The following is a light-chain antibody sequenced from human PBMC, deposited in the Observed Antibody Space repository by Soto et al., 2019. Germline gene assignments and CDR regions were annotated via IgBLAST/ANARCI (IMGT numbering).Light chain of an antibody. CDR3: CSNAGSYPFV. J-gene: IGLJ1*01. V-gene: IGLV2-11*01. Sequence: QSVLTQPRSVSGSPGRSVTISCTGTSSDVGGYNYVSWYQHHTGKAPKLMIYDVDKRPSGVPGRFSGSKSGNTASLTISGLQAEDEADYYCCSNAGSYPFVFGTGTKVTVL. CDR2: DVD. CDR1: SSDVGGYNY.